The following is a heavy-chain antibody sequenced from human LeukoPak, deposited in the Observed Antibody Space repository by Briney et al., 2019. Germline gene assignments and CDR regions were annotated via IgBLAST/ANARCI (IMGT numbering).Heavy chain of an antibody. CDR1: GFTFSSYS. D-gene: IGHD6-13*01. CDR2: ISSSSSYI. J-gene: IGHJ4*02. V-gene: IGHV3-21*01. Sequence: GGSLRLSCAASGFTFSSYSMNWVRQAPGKGLEWVSSISSSSSYIYYADSVKGRFTISRDNAKNSLYLQMNSLRAEDTAMYYCARGGSSSWPSDYWGQGTLVTVSS. CDR3: ARGGSSSWPSDY.